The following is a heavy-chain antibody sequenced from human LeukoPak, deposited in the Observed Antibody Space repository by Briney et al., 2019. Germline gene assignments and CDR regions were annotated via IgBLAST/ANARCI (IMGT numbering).Heavy chain of an antibody. CDR1: GYTFTGYY. Sequence: GASVKLSCKASGYTFTGYYMHWVRQAPGQGLEWMGWINPNSGGTNYAQKFQGRVTMTRDTSISTAYMELSRLRSDDTAVYYCARDRITMVRGVRIWFDPWDQGTLVTVTS. D-gene: IGHD3-10*01. V-gene: IGHV1-2*02. CDR3: ARDRITMVRGVRIWFDP. CDR2: INPNSGGT. J-gene: IGHJ5*02.